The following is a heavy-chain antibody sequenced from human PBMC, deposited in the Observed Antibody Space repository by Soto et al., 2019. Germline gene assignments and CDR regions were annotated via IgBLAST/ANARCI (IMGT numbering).Heavy chain of an antibody. CDR2: IKHDGSEK. Sequence: VQLVESGGDLVQPGGSLRLSCTASGFIFSTYWLSWVRQAPGKGLEWVANIKHDGSEKYYGDSVKDRFAISRDNAKSSLYLQMHSLRADDTAVYYCATRRGDYWGQGSLVTVSS. J-gene: IGHJ4*02. CDR1: GFIFSTYW. V-gene: IGHV3-7*05. CDR3: ATRRGDY.